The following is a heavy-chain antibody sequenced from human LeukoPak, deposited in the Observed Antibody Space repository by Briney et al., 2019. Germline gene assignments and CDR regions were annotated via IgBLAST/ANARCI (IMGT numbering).Heavy chain of an antibody. CDR1: GFTFSSYS. V-gene: IGHV3-21*01. D-gene: IGHD3-16*02. CDR2: ISSSSSYI. J-gene: IGHJ3*02. Sequence: GGSLRLSCAASGFTFSSYSMNWVRQAPGKGLEWVSSISSSSSYIYYADSVKGRFTIPRDNAKNSLYLQMNSLRAEDTAVYYCARVGLMITFGGVIVISPYGAFDIWGQGTMVTVSS. CDR3: ARVGLMITFGGVIVISPYGAFDI.